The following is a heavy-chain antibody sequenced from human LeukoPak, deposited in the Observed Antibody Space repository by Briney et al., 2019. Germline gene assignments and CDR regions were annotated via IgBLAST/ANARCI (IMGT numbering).Heavy chain of an antibody. CDR3: ANWAGTTAGFSGPFDF. CDR1: GLTFSSHS. CDR2: IRSSSSTSTA. V-gene: IGHV3-48*01. Sequence: GGSLRLSCAASGLTFSSHSMNWVRQAPGKGLEWISHIRSSSSTSTAYYADSVQGRFTISRDDAKNSLYLQMNSLRGEDTAVYYCANWAGTTAGFSGPFDFWGQGTLVTVSS. D-gene: IGHD6-25*01. J-gene: IGHJ4*02.